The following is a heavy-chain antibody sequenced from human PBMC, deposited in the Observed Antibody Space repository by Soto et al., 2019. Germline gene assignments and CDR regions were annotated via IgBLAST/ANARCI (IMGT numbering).Heavy chain of an antibody. CDR1: GFTFSSYA. D-gene: IGHD3-22*01. CDR2: ISGSGGST. CDR3: AKGALIVVVITYYFDY. Sequence: GGSLRLSCAASGFTFSSYAMSWVRQAPGKGLEWVSAISGSGGSTYYADSVKGRFTISRDNSKNTLYLQMNSLRAEDTAEYYCAKGALIVVVITYYFDYWGQGTLVTVSS. V-gene: IGHV3-23*01. J-gene: IGHJ4*02.